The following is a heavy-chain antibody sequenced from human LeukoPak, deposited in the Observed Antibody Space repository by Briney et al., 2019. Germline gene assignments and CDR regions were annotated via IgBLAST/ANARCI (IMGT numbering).Heavy chain of an antibody. D-gene: IGHD6-19*01. CDR2: IYYSGNT. Sequence: SETLSLTCTVSGGSISSYYWSWIRQPPGKGLEWIGYIYYSGNTNYNPSLKSRVTISIDTSKNQFSLKLSSVTAADTAVYSCARDSGWYGGAGYWGKRTLVTVSS. CDR1: GGSISSYY. J-gene: IGHJ4*02. CDR3: ARDSGWYGGAGY. V-gene: IGHV4-59*12.